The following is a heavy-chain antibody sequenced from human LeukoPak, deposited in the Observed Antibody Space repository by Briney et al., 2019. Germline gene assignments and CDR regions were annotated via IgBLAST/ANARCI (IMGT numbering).Heavy chain of an antibody. CDR3: ARGLRNSGWYFDY. Sequence: PSETLSLTCAVYGGSFSGHFWSWIRQPPGKGLEWIGEINHSGSTNYNSSLKSRVTISVDTSKNQFSLKLSSVTAADTAVYYCARGLRNSGWYFDYWGQGTLVTVSS. CDR1: GGSFSGHF. D-gene: IGHD6-19*01. V-gene: IGHV4-34*01. CDR2: INHSGST. J-gene: IGHJ4*02.